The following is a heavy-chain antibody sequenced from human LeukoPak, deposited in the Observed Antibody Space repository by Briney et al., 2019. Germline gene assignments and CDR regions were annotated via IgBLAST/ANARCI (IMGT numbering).Heavy chain of an antibody. CDR1: GFTFSSYG. CDR2: ISYDGSSK. J-gene: IGHJ4*02. Sequence: GGSLRLSCAASGFTFSSYGMHWVRQAPGKGLEWVAVISYDGSSKYYADSVKGRFTISRDNSKNTLYLQMNRLRAEDTAVYYCAKDSPYGDYAGYWGQGTLVTVSS. V-gene: IGHV3-30*18. CDR3: AKDSPYGDYAGY. D-gene: IGHD4-17*01.